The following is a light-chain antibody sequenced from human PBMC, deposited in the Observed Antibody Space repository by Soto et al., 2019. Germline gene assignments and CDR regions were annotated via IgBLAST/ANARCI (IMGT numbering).Light chain of an antibody. CDR2: KAS. Sequence: DIQMTQSPYTLSASVGDRVTITCRASQSIDSWLAWYQHKPGKAPKLLIYKASSLESGVPSRFSGSGSGTEFSLTISSLQPDDFATYYCQHYDSYPWTFGQGTKVEIK. J-gene: IGKJ1*01. V-gene: IGKV1-5*03. CDR1: QSIDSW. CDR3: QHYDSYPWT.